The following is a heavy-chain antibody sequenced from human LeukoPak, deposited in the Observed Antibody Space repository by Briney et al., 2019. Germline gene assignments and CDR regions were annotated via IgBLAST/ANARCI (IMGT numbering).Heavy chain of an antibody. Sequence: GGSLRLSCAASGSTFSRYWMHWVRQAPGKGLAWASRINSDGSTTTYADSVKGRFTISRDNAKNTLYLQMNSLRAEDTAVYYCARVYCSGGSCYYFDYWGQGTLVTVSS. CDR3: ARVYCSGGSCYYFDY. CDR1: GSTFSRYW. J-gene: IGHJ4*02. D-gene: IGHD2-15*01. V-gene: IGHV3-74*01. CDR2: INSDGSTT.